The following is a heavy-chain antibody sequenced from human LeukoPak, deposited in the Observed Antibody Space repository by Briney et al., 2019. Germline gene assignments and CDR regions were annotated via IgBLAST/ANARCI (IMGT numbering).Heavy chain of an antibody. V-gene: IGHV4-39*01. J-gene: IGHJ5*02. Sequence: SETLSLTCTVSGGSISSSTYYWGWIRQPPGKGLEWIGNIYNSGNTYYSPSLKSRVTLSVDPSKNQFSLKLTSVTAADTAVYYCARRGASSNWFDPWGQGTLVTVSS. CDR1: GGSISSSTYY. D-gene: IGHD1-26*01. CDR2: IYNSGNT. CDR3: ARRGASSNWFDP.